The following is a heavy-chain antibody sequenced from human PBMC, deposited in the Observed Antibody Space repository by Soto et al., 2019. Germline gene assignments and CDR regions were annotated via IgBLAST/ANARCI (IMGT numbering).Heavy chain of an antibody. Sequence: PGGSLRLSCAASGFTFSSYAMSWVRQAPGKGLEWVSAISGSGGSTYYADSVKGRFTISRDNSKNTLYLQMNSLRAEDTAVYYFSKRRPPGIGGGGLFDYWGQGTLVTVSS. CDR1: GFTFSSYA. CDR2: ISGSGGST. V-gene: IGHV3-23*01. D-gene: IGHD3-10*01. J-gene: IGHJ4*02. CDR3: SKRRPPGIGGGGLFDY.